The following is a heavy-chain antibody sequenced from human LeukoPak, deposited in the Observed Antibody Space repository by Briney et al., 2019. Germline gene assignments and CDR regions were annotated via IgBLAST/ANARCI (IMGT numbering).Heavy chain of an antibody. J-gene: IGHJ5*02. CDR1: GGTFSSYA. D-gene: IGHD3-10*01. Sequence: ASVKVPCKASGGTFSSYAISGVRQAPGQGLEWMGGIIPIFGTANYAQKFQGRVTITTDESTSTAYMELSSLRSEDTAVYYCARGTTGSGSYYTRTNNWFDPWGQGTLVTVPS. CDR2: IIPIFGTA. V-gene: IGHV1-69*05. CDR3: ARGTTGSGSYYTRTNNWFDP.